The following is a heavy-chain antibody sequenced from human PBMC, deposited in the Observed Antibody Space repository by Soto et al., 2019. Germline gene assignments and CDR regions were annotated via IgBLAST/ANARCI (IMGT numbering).Heavy chain of an antibody. D-gene: IGHD5-18*01. V-gene: IGHV4-59*01. CDR2: IYSSGST. CDR1: GGSISNYY. Sequence: QLQLQESGPGLVKPSENLSLTCTVSGGSISNYYWNWIRQSPGKGLEWIGYIYSSGSTHYNPSLQNRVTISIDTSKNQVSLKVNSVTAADTAVYYCARDHPHSYGVYYFDYWGQGTPVTVSS. CDR3: ARDHPHSYGVYYFDY. J-gene: IGHJ4*02.